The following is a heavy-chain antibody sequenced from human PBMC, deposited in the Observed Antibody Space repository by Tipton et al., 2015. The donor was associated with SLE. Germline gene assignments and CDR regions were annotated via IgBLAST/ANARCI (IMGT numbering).Heavy chain of an antibody. CDR1: GFVFGDFA. CDR2: ISFHGRRA. Sequence: RSLRLSCEVSGFVFGDFAMHWVRQVPGKGLEWLAVISFHGRRAYYTDPVKGRFTISRDESENTLYLQMNSLRAEDTSLYYCTKERSPDYYHYYTDVWGNGTTVTASS. CDR3: TKERSPDYYHYYTDV. J-gene: IGHJ6*03. V-gene: IGHV3-30-3*02.